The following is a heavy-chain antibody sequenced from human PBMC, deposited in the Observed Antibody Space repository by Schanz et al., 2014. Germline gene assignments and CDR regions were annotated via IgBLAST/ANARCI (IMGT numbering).Heavy chain of an antibody. D-gene: IGHD3-10*01. J-gene: IGHJ4*02. Sequence: EVQLLESGGGFVQPGGSLRLSCVASGVTFSSYAMSWVRQASGKGLEWVSAISGSGASTYYADSVKGRFTISRDNSKNTLYLQMNSRRAEDTAVYYCAKDQGSYGSGSYSCFDYWGQGTLATVSS. V-gene: IGHV3-23*01. CDR2: ISGSGAST. CDR1: GVTFSSYA. CDR3: AKDQGSYGSGSYSCFDY.